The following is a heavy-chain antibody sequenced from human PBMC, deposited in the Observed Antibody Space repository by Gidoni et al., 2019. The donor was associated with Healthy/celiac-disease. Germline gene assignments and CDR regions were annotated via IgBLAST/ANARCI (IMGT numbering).Heavy chain of an antibody. CDR1: GCTFSSYA. CDR3: AKGAPSRNEFDY. V-gene: IGHV3-23*01. CDR2: ISGSGGST. Sequence: EVQLLESGGGLVQPGGSLRLSCSASGCTFSSYAMSLVRQAPGEGLEWVSAISGSGGSTYYADSVKVRFTISRDNSKNTLYLQMNSLRAEDTAVYYCAKGAPSRNEFDYWGQGTLVTVSS. J-gene: IGHJ4*02.